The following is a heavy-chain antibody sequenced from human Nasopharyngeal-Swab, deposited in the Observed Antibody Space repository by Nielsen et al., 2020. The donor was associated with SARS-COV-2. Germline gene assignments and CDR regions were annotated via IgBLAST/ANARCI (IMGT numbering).Heavy chain of an antibody. D-gene: IGHD3-22*01. CDR1: GGSISSYY. CDR3: ARFRMGDSSGSYDY. V-gene: IGHV4-59*08. J-gene: IGHJ4*02. Sequence: SETLSLTCTVSGGSISSYYWSWIRQPPGKGLEWIGYIYYSGSTNYNPSLKSRVTISVDTSKNQFSLKLSSVTAADTAVYYCARFRMGDSSGSYDYWGQGTLVTVSS. CDR2: IYYSGST.